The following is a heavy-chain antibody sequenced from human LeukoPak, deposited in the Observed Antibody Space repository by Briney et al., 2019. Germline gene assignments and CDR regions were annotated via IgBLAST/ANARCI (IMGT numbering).Heavy chain of an antibody. J-gene: IGHJ5*02. D-gene: IGHD3-10*01. Sequence: RSGGSLRLSCAASGFTLSTYWMHWVRQAPGKGLVWVSRVNTDGSNTNYADSVKGRFTVSRDNAVNTLYLQMNSLRAEDTAVYHCARDFGWFDPWGQGTLVTVSS. CDR3: ARDFGWFDP. CDR1: GFTLSTYW. V-gene: IGHV3-74*01. CDR2: VNTDGSNT.